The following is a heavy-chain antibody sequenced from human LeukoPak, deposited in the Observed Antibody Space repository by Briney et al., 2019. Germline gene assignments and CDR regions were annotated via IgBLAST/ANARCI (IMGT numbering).Heavy chain of an antibody. CDR2: ISSSSSYI. D-gene: IGHD5-18*01. J-gene: IGHJ4*02. V-gene: IGHV3-21*01. Sequence: GGSLRLSCAASGFTFSSYSMNWVRQAPGKGLEWVSSISSSSSYIYYADSVKGRFTISRDSAKNSLYLQMNSLRAEDTAVYYCARDAPHSYGYNWGQGTLVTVSS. CDR3: ARDAPHSYGYN. CDR1: GFTFSSYS.